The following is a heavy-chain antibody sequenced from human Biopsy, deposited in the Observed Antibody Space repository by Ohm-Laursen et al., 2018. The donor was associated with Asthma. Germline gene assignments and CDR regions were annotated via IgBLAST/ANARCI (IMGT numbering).Heavy chain of an antibody. D-gene: IGHD6-19*01. V-gene: IGHV4-4*02. Sequence: TLSLTCTVSGGSIISSSWWSWVRQTPGKGLEWIGEIYHSGPTNYNPSLKSRVTISVDKSKNQFSLKLTSATAADTAVYYCAKIYDRLVLYGMDVWGQGTTVTVSS. CDR3: AKIYDRLVLYGMDV. CDR1: GGSIISSSW. J-gene: IGHJ6*02. CDR2: IYHSGPT.